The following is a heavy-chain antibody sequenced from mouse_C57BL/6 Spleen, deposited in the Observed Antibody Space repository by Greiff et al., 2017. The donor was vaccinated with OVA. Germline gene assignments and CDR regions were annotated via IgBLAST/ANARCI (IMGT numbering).Heavy chain of an antibody. CDR3: ARHEDGMGGYYVGVWFAY. V-gene: IGHV1-62-2*01. Sequence: VQLQQSGAELVKPGASVKLSCKASGYTFTEYTIHWVKQRSGQGLEWIGWFYTGSGSIKYNEKFKDKATLTANKSSSTVYMELSRLTSEDSAIYFCARHEDGMGGYYVGVWFAYWGQGTLVTVSA. J-gene: IGHJ3*01. CDR1: GYTFTEYT. CDR2: FYTGSGSI. D-gene: IGHD2-3*01.